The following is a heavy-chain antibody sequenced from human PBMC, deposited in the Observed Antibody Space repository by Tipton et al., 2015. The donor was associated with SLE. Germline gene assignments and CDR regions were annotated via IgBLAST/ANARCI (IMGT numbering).Heavy chain of an antibody. CDR3: SRLARYDPGGYYTIGLDP. D-gene: IGHD3-22*01. J-gene: IGHJ5*02. V-gene: IGHV4-59*08. CDR1: GGSISSHY. CDR2: MYYSGTT. Sequence: TLSLTCTVSGGSISSHYWSWIRQPPGKGLEWIGYMYYSGTTYYNPSLRSRVTISVDTSKNQFSLKLSSVTAADTAVYFCSRLARYDPGGYYTIGLDPWGQGTRVTVSS.